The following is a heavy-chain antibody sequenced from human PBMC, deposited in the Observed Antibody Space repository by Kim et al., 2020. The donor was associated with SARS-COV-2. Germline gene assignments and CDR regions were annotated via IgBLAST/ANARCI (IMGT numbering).Heavy chain of an antibody. J-gene: IGHJ4*02. D-gene: IGHD2-15*01. CDR3: AKEQTPFSAMNFDF. CDR2: ISHDGTVT. V-gene: IGHV3-30*18. Sequence: GWSLRLSCGASGFTFKNYGMQWVRQAPGKGLEWLAVISHDGTVTYYADSVKGRFTISRDNSRNTMSLQMNSLRAEDTAIYYCAKEQTPFSAMNFDFWGQGMLVTVS. CDR1: GFTFKNYG.